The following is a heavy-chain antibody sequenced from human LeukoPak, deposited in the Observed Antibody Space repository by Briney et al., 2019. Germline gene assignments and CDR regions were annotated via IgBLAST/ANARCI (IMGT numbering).Heavy chain of an antibody. CDR2: ISYDGSNK. CDR1: GFTFSSYA. Sequence: GGSLRLSCAASGFTFSSYAMPWVRQAPGKGLERVAVISYDGSNKYYADFVRGRFTISRDNSKNTLYLQMNSLRAEDTAVYYCATTHVVVTANFDYWGQGTLVTVSS. D-gene: IGHD2-21*02. CDR3: ATTHVVVTANFDY. V-gene: IGHV3-30-3*01. J-gene: IGHJ4*02.